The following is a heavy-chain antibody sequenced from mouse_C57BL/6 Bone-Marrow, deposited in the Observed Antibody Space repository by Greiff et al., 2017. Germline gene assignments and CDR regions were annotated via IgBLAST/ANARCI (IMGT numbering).Heavy chain of an antibody. J-gene: IGHJ3*01. CDR3: TTIRY. V-gene: IGHV14-4*01. CDR2: IDPENGAA. CDR1: GFNIKDDY. Sequence: VQLKQSGAELVRPGASVQLSCTTSGFNIKDDYLHWVKPRPEQGPEWIGWIDPENGAAEYASKFQGKATITAYTSSNTAYLQLSSLTSEDTAVYYCTTIRYWGQGTLVTVSA.